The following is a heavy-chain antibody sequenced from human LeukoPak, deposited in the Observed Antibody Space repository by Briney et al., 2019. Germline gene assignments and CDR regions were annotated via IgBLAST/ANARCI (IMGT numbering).Heavy chain of an antibody. J-gene: IGHJ6*02. CDR2: INTGNGNT. D-gene: IGHD3-22*01. V-gene: IGHV1-3*04. Sequence: ASVKVSCKASGYTFTSYAMHWVRQAPGQRLECMGRINTGNGNTKYSQKFQGRVTMTRDTSISTAYMELSRLRPDDTAVYYCARYGPYYYDSSGPKTSYYYYGMDVWGQGTTVTVSS. CDR3: ARYGPYYYDSSGPKTSYYYYGMDV. CDR1: GYTFTSYA.